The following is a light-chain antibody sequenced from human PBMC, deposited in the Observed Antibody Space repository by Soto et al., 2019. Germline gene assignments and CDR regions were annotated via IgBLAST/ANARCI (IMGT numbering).Light chain of an antibody. J-gene: IGKJ5*01. CDR2: DTS. CDR1: QSVSSS. V-gene: IGKV3-11*01. Sequence: EIVLTQSPAILSSSPGERATLSCRASQSVSSSLAWYQQKPGQAPRLLIYDTSNRATDIPPRFSGSGSGTDFTLTISSLEPEDFAVYYCQQRTNWRITFGQGTRLEI. CDR3: QQRTNWRIT.